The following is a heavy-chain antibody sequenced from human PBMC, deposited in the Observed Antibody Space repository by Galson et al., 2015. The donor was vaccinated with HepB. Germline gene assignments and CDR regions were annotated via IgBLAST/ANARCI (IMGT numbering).Heavy chain of an antibody. Sequence: SLRLSCAASGFTFSSYWMSWVRQAPGKGLEWVANIKQDGSEKYYVDSVKGRFTISRDNAKNSLYLQMNSLRAEDTAVYYCARAMTGGYDSAVGWDFDYWGQGTLVTVSS. CDR3: ARAMTGGYDSAVGWDFDY. V-gene: IGHV3-7*03. J-gene: IGHJ4*02. CDR1: GFTFSSYW. CDR2: IKQDGSEK. D-gene: IGHD5-12*01.